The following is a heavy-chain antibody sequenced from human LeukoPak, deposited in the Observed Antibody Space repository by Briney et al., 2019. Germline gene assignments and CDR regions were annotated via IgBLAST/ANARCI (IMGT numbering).Heavy chain of an antibody. J-gene: IGHJ6*02. Sequence: GGSLSLSCGASGFPLRTSFMRCAREAGGKGLEWISLMYSGGGTFYADSVTGRFTISRDSSKNKLDLQMNSLRAEDTAVYYCARHDSESLDQYSGLDVWGQGTTVTVSS. CDR2: MYSGGGT. CDR3: ARHDSESLDQYSGLDV. V-gene: IGHV3-66*04. CDR1: GFPLRTSF. D-gene: IGHD2-2*01.